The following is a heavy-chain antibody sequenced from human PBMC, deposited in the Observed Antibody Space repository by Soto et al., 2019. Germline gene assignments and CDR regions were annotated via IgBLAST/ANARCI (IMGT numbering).Heavy chain of an antibody. D-gene: IGHD5-18*01. CDR3: ARTSSRFTAMLTAFDY. V-gene: IGHV4-30-4*01. J-gene: IGHJ4*02. CDR2: IFYSGST. Sequence: SETLSLTCTVSGGSISGSDYYWSWIRQPPGRGLEWIGYIFYSGSTYYNPSLKSRLSISVDTSKNQFSLRLNSATAADTAVYYCARTSSRFTAMLTAFDYWGQGTLVTVSS. CDR1: GGSISGSDYY.